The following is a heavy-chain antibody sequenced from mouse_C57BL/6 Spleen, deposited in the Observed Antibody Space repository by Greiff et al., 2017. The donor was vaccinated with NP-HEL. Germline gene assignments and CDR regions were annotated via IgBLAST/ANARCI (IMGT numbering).Heavy chain of an antibody. J-gene: IGHJ4*01. Sequence: DAGGGLVQPKGSLKLSCAASGFSFNTYAMNWVRQAPGKGLEWVARIRSKSNNYATYYADSVKDRFTISRDDSESMLYLQMNNLKTEDTAMYYCVRHPHYYGSSYDAMDYWGQGTSVTVSS. CDR1: GFSFNTYA. D-gene: IGHD1-1*01. V-gene: IGHV10-1*01. CDR3: VRHPHYYGSSYDAMDY. CDR2: IRSKSNNYAT.